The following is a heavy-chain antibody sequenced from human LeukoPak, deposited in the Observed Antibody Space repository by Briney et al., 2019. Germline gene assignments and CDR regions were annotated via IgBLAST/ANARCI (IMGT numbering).Heavy chain of an antibody. J-gene: IGHJ4*02. CDR3: ARGDGYNFFDY. CDR2: FYVGGAT. V-gene: IGHV3-53*01. CDR1: GYSVTNNY. D-gene: IGHD5-24*01. Sequence: PGGSLRFSSAVPGYSVTNNYKSWVRQAPGKGLEWVSVFYVGGATYYADSVKGRFTISRDNSENTLYLQMKSLRAEDTAVYYCARGDGYNFFDYWGQGSMVTVSS.